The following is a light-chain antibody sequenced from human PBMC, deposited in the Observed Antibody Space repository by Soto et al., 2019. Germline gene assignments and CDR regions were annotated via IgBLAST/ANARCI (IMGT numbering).Light chain of an antibody. Sequence: QSALTQPASVSASPGQSITIPCTGTSSDVGSYNLVSWFQQHPGKVPKLLIYEGTKRPSGLSDRFSGSKSGTTASLTISGLQAEDEAHYYCYSYASSSTLDVFGTGTKVTVL. CDR1: SSDVGSYNL. CDR2: EGT. V-gene: IGLV2-14*02. J-gene: IGLJ1*01. CDR3: YSYASSSTLDV.